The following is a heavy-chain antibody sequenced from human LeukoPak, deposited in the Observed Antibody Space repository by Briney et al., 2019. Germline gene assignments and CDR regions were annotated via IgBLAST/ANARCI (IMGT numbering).Heavy chain of an antibody. CDR2: ISGSGGST. Sequence: PGGSLRLSCAASGFTFSSYAMSWVRQAPGKGLEWVSAISGSGGSTYYADSVKGRFTVSRDNSKNTLYLQMNSLRVEDTAAYYCAKDKVSGGDCFDYWGQGILVTVSS. D-gene: IGHD2-15*01. J-gene: IGHJ4*02. CDR3: AKDKVSGGDCFDY. CDR1: GFTFSSYA. V-gene: IGHV3-23*01.